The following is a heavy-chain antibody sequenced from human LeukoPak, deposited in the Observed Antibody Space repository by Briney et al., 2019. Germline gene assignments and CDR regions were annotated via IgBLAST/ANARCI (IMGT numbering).Heavy chain of an antibody. V-gene: IGHV4-39*01. D-gene: IGHD3-10*01. Sequence: SQTLPLTCTVSGVTLSHNRYYWAWIRQPPGKGLEWIGSIHYSGHTYYNPSLKSRVTISVDTSKNQFSLNLSSATATETAVYYCATLSRSYYILDYWGQGTVVAVSS. J-gene: IGHJ4*02. CDR2: IHYSGHT. CDR3: ATLSRSYYILDY. CDR1: GVTLSHNRYY.